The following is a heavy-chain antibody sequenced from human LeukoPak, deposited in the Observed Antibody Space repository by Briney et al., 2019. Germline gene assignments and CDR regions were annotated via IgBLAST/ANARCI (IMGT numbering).Heavy chain of an antibody. J-gene: IGHJ3*02. Sequence: GGSLRLSFAASGFTFSSYSMNWVRQAPGKGLEWVSSISSSSSYIYYADSVKGRFTISRDNSKNTLYLQMNSLRAEDTAVYYCAKDGHSPIAAAGTGAFDIWGQGTMVTVSS. CDR3: AKDGHSPIAAAGTGAFDI. CDR1: GFTFSSYS. D-gene: IGHD6-13*01. CDR2: ISSSSSYI. V-gene: IGHV3-21*01.